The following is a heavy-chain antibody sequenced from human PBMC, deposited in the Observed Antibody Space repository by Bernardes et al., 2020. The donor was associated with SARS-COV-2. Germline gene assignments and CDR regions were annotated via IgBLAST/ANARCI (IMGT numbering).Heavy chain of an antibody. V-gene: IGHV1-2*02. CDR3: ARDPGTKVNYNALYQGMDV. Sequence: ASVKVSCKASGYTFIAYYIHWLRQAPGQGLEWMGWINPNTGFTNYAQRFQGRITMTRDTSISTGYMELSGLTFDDTAVYYCARDPGTKVNYNALYQGMDVWGQGTTVTVSS. CDR2: INPNTGFT. J-gene: IGHJ6*02. D-gene: IGHD1-1*01. CDR1: GYTFIAYY.